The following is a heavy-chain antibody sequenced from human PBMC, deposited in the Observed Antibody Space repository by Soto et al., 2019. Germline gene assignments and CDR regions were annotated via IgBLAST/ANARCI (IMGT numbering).Heavy chain of an antibody. D-gene: IGHD6-19*01. CDR2: ISNDGINK. Sequence: QVQLVESGGGVVQPGRSLRLSCAASGFTFGGYGMHWVRQAPGKGLEWVAVISNDGINKYYVDSVRGRFTISRDNSKNTLDLQMNSLRPEDTAVYYCGKDRVSEHNNGWPPGHWGQGTLFTVSS. CDR3: GKDRVSEHNNGWPPGH. V-gene: IGHV3-30*18. CDR1: GFTFGGYG. J-gene: IGHJ4*02.